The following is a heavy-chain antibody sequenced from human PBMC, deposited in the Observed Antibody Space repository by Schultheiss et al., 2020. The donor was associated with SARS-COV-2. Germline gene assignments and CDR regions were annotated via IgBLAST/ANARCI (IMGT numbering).Heavy chain of an antibody. V-gene: IGHV3-30*18. CDR1: GFTFSSSW. CDR3: AKDGCGSSSCEIDY. Sequence: GGSLRLSCAASGFTFSSSWMHWVCQAPEKGLEWVAVISYDGSNKYYADSVKGRFTISRDNAKNSLYLQMNSLRAEDTAVYYCAKDGCGSSSCEIDYWGQGTLVTVSS. D-gene: IGHD6-13*01. J-gene: IGHJ4*02. CDR2: ISYDGSNK.